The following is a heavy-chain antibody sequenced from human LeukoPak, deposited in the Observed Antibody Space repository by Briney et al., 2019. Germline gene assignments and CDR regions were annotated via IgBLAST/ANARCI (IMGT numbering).Heavy chain of an antibody. V-gene: IGHV3-48*03. CDR3: ARGPSTWADY. J-gene: IGHJ4*02. Sequence: EGSLRLSCAGSGFSFNTYGMHWVRQAPGKGLEWLSYISSRGGTIDYADSVKGRFTISRDNANNSLYLQMNSLRAEDTAVYFCARGPSTWADYWGQGTLVFVSS. CDR1: GFSFNTYG. D-gene: IGHD7-27*01. CDR2: ISSRGGTI.